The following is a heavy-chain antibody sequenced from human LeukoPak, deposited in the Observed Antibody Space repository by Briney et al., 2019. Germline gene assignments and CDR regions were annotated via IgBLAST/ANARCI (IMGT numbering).Heavy chain of an antibody. V-gene: IGHV4-59*01. CDR3: ARATLYYFDY. J-gene: IGHJ4*02. CDR1: GGSISSYY. Sequence: SETLSLTCTVSGGSISSYYWSWIRQPPGKGLEWIGYIYYSGSTNYNPSLKSRVTISVDTSKNQFSLKLSSVTAADTAVYYCARATLYYFDYWGQGTLVTVSS. CDR2: IYYSGST. D-gene: IGHD5-12*01.